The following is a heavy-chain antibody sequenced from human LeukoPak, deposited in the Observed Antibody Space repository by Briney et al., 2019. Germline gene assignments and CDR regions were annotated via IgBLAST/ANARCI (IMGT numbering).Heavy chain of an antibody. CDR3: AEELVVVTATLSYYFDY. D-gene: IGHD2-21*02. CDR1: GFTFSSYG. J-gene: IGHJ4*02. V-gene: IGHV3-30*18. Sequence: GGSLRLSCAASGFTFSSYGMHWVRQAPGKGLEWVAVISYDGSNKYYADSVKGRFTISRDNSKNTLYLQMNSLRAEDTAVYYCAEELVVVTATLSYYFDYWGQGTLVTVSS. CDR2: ISYDGSNK.